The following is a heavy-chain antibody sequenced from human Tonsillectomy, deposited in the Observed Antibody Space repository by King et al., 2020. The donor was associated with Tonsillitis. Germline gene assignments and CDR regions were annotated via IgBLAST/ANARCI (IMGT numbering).Heavy chain of an antibody. CDR1: GFTFSSYW. Sequence: VQLVESGGDLVQPGGSLRLSCAASGFTFSSYWMTWVRQAPGKGLEWVTNIKQDGSDKHYGDSVRGRFTVSRDNAKNSVYLQINSLRAEDTAIYYCVRLKDNTSTFRYWGQGTLVTVSS. D-gene: IGHD3-16*01. V-gene: IGHV3-7*01. CDR3: VRLKDNTSTFRY. J-gene: IGHJ4*02. CDR2: IKQDGSDK.